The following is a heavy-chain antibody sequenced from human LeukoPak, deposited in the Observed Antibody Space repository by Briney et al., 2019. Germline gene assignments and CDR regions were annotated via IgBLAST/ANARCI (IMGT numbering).Heavy chain of an antibody. Sequence: SETLSLTCTVSGGSMNTYYWTWIRQSPGKGLEWIGCVSYNGDTHYNPSLESRVTMSLDMPNSQFFLKLSSVTAADTAVYYCARGAIDVDIVATIRLGLDYWGQGTLVTVSS. CDR1: GGSMNTYY. CDR2: VSYNGDT. D-gene: IGHD5-12*01. V-gene: IGHV4-59*12. J-gene: IGHJ4*02. CDR3: ARGAIDVDIVATIRLGLDY.